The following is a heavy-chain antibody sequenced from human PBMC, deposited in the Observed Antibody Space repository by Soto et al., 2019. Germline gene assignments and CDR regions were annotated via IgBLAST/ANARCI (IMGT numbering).Heavy chain of an antibody. D-gene: IGHD1-26*01. CDR3: ARYSAKYPGPIDY. CDR1: GFTFSHYG. V-gene: IGHV3-30*03. CDR2: ISYDGSNK. Sequence: QVQLVESGGGVVQPGRSLRLSCAASGFTFSHYGIHWVRQAPGKGLEWLAVISYDGSNKHYADSVKGRFTVSRDNSKNTLYLQMNTLSAEDTAVYFCARYSAKYPGPIDYWGQGTMVTVSS. J-gene: IGHJ4*02.